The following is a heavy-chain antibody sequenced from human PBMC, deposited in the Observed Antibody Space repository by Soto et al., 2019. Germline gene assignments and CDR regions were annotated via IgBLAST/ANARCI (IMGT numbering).Heavy chain of an antibody. D-gene: IGHD3-3*01. CDR3: ARARDFWSTYFDS. V-gene: IGHV3-7*03. Sequence: EVQLVESGGGLVQPGGSLRLSCAASGFTFSNYWMSWVRQAPGQGLEWVANIKHDGTEKYYVDSVEGRFTISRDNAKNSLYLQMNSLRAEDTAVYYCARARDFWSTYFDSWGQGTLVTVSS. CDR1: GFTFSNYW. J-gene: IGHJ4*02. CDR2: IKHDGTEK.